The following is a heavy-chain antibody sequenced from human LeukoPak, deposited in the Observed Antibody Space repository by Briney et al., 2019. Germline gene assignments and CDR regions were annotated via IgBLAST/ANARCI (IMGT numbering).Heavy chain of an antibody. CDR3: ARGQEGYSYGYDFDY. J-gene: IGHJ4*02. CDR1: GGSFSGYY. D-gene: IGHD5-18*01. CDR2: INHSGST. V-gene: IGHV4-34*01. Sequence: SETLSLTCAVYGGSFSGYYWSWIRQPPGKGLEWIGEINHSGSTNYNPSLKSRVTISVDTSKNQFSLKLRSVTAADTAVYYCARGQEGYSYGYDFDYWGQGTLVTVSS.